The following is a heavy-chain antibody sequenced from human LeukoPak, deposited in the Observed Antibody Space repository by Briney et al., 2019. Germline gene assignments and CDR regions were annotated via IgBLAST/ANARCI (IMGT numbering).Heavy chain of an antibody. D-gene: IGHD4-11*01. Sequence: GGSLRLSCAASGFTFTSYWMSWVRQAPGKGLEWVANIKKDGSGSYYVDSVKGRFTISRDNAKNSLFLQMNSLRAEDTAVYYCARDRYSNPDVWGKGTTVTVSS. J-gene: IGHJ6*04. V-gene: IGHV3-7*01. CDR2: IKKDGSGS. CDR1: GFTFTSYW. CDR3: ARDRYSNPDV.